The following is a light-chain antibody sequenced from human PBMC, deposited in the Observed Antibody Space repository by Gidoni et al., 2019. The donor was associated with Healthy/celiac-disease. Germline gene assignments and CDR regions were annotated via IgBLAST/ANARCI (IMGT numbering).Light chain of an antibody. CDR3: QQRSNWPL. CDR2: DAP. Sequence: EIVLTQSPATLSLSPGERDTLSCRASQSVSSYLAWYQQKPGQAPRLLIYDAPNRATGIPARFSGSGSGTDFTLTISSLEPEDFAVYYCQQRSNWPLFGQGTRLEIK. CDR1: QSVSSY. J-gene: IGKJ5*01. V-gene: IGKV3-11*01.